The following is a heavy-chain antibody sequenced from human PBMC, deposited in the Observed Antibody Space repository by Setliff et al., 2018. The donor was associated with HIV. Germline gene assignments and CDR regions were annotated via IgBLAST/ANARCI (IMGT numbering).Heavy chain of an antibody. CDR3: AGSSSYSFDF. D-gene: IGHD6-13*01. CDR1: HGSFSGYY. V-gene: IGHV4-34*01. J-gene: IGHJ4*02. CDR2: INHSGNT. Sequence: SETLSLTCAFYHGSFSGYYWSWIRQPPGKGLEWIGEINHSGNTNYNPSLERRVTISADTSQNQFSLNPTSVTAADTAVYYCAGSSSYSFDFWGQGTLVTVSS.